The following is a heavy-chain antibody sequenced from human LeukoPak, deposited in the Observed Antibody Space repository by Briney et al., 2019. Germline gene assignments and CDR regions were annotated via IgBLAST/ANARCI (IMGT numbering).Heavy chain of an antibody. J-gene: IGHJ6*03. CDR1: GGSISSSSYY. V-gene: IGHV4-39*07. CDR3: ARRGPIAAAGTRYYYYYMDV. Sequence: SETLSLTCTVSGGSISSSSYYWGWIRQPPGTGLEWIGSIYYSGSTYYNPSLKSRVTISVDTSKNQFSLKLSSVTAADTAVYYCARRGPIAAAGTRYYYYYMDVWGKGTTVTVSS. CDR2: IYYSGST. D-gene: IGHD6-13*01.